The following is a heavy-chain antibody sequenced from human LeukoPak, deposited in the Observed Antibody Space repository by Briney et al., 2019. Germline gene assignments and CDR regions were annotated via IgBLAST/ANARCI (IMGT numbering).Heavy chain of an antibody. Sequence: SETLSLTCSVSGGSIISYYWSWIRQPPGKGLEWIGYIYYSGSTNYNPSLKSRVTISVDTSKNRFSLKLSSVTAADTAVYYCAGGPLTIEYNAMDVWGQGTTVTVSS. CDR2: IYYSGST. CDR1: GGSIISYY. D-gene: IGHD3-10*01. CDR3: AGGPLTIEYNAMDV. V-gene: IGHV4-59*01. J-gene: IGHJ6*02.